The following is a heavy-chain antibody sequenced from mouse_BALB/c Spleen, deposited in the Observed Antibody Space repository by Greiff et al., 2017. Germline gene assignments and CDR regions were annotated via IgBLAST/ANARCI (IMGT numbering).Heavy chain of an antibody. Sequence: VQLQESGPELVKPGASVKISCKASGYTFTDYYINWVKQKPGQGLEWIGWIYPGSGNTKYNEKFKGKATLTVDTSSSTAYMQLSSLTSEDTAVYFCARKTTVVATFWYFDVWGAGTTVTVSS. CDR2: IYPGSGNT. V-gene: IGHV1-84*02. J-gene: IGHJ1*01. CDR3: ARKTTVVATFWYFDV. CDR1: GYTFTDYY. D-gene: IGHD1-1*01.